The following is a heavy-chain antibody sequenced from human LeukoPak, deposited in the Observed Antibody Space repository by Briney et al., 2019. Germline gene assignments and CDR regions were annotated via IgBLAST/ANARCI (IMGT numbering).Heavy chain of an antibody. J-gene: IGHJ5*02. V-gene: IGHV1-2*02. Sequence: ALVKVSCKASGYTFTGYYMHWVRQAPGQGLEWMGWIIPNTGGTNYAQKFQGRVTMTRDTSISTAYMELNNLRSDDTAVYYCARDSGANWFDPWGQGTLVTVSS. CDR3: ARDSGANWFDP. CDR2: IIPNTGGT. CDR1: GYTFTGYY. D-gene: IGHD3-10*01.